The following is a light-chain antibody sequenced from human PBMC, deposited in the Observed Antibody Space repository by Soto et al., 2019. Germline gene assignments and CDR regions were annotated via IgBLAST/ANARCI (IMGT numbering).Light chain of an antibody. J-gene: IGLJ3*02. CDR3: QAWDSSTAE. V-gene: IGLV3-1*01. Sequence: SYELTQPPSVSVSPGQTASITCSGDKLGDKYACWYQQKPGQSPVLVIYQDSKRPSGIPERFSGSNSGNTATLTISGTQAMYEADYYCQAWDSSTAEFGGGTKLTVL. CDR2: QDS. CDR1: KLGDKY.